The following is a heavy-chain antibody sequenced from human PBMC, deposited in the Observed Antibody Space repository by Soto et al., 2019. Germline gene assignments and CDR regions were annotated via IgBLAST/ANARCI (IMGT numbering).Heavy chain of an antibody. CDR3: ARGVVPAAIALWFDP. CDR2: IIPIFGTA. Sequence: SVKVSCKASGGTFSSYSISWVRQAPGQGLEWMGGIIPIFGTANYAEKFQGRVTITADESTSTAYMELSSLRSEDTAVYYCARGVVPAAIALWFDPWGQGTLVTVS. D-gene: IGHD2-2*01. J-gene: IGHJ5*02. CDR1: GGTFSSYS. V-gene: IGHV1-69*13.